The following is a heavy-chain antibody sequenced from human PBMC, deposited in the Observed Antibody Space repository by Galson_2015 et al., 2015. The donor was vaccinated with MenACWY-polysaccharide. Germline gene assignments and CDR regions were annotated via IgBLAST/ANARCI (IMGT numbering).Heavy chain of an antibody. V-gene: IGHV3-48*01. D-gene: IGHD5-12*01. Sequence: SLRLSCAASGFTFSSYRMNWVRQAPGKGLEWISHINSGSSIVYGDSVKGRFTISRDNAKNSLYLQMDSLRAEDTAVYYCARDAQRGYSGYDYFFDYWGQGTLVTVSS. CDR3: ARDAQRGYSGYDYFFDY. J-gene: IGHJ4*02. CDR1: GFTFSSYR. CDR2: INSGSSIV.